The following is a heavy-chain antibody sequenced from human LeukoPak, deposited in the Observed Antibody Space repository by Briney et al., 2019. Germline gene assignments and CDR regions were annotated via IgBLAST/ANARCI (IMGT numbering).Heavy chain of an antibody. J-gene: IGHJ5*01. CDR1: GFTFSSYE. D-gene: IGHD2-21*02. V-gene: IGHV3-48*03. CDR3: ARGESSYCSGGCYFAS. CDR2: ISTSGSTK. Sequence: GGSLRLSCAASGFTFSSYEMNWVRQAPGKGLEWVSYISTSGSTKYYADSVKGRFTISRDNAKNSLYLQMNSLRAEDTAVYYCARGESSYCSGGCYFASWGQGTLVTISS.